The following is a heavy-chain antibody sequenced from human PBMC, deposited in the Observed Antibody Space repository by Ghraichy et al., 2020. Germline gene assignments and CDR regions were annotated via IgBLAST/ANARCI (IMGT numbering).Heavy chain of an antibody. J-gene: IGHJ4*02. CDR3: VKDPGVYCSTTDCYGSPYGSYYFDY. CDR2: ISSNGGST. D-gene: IGHD2-2*01. Sequence: LSLTCSASGFIFSNYAMHWVRQAPGKGLEYVSTISSNGGSTHYADSVKGRFTISRDNSKNTLSLQMSSLRAEDTAFYYCVKDPGVYCSTTDCYGSPYGSYYFDYWGQGTLVTVSS. CDR1: GFIFSNYA. V-gene: IGHV3-64D*06.